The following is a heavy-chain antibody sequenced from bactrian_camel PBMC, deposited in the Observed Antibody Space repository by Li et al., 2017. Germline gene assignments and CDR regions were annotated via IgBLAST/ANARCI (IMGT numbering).Heavy chain of an antibody. J-gene: IGHJ4*01. CDR3: AADVSLGPPFRLVAISYNY. V-gene: IGHV3-2*01. Sequence: VQLVESGGGSVQAGGSLRLSCTPSGQSFTGYCMAWFRQAPGEERKAVASLDSDGTTSYADSVKGRFTISKDNAKSTLDLQMANLKPEDTAMYYCAADVSLGPPFRLVAISYNYWGQGTQVTVS. D-gene: IGHD3*01. CDR2: LDSDGTTS. CDR1: GQSFTGYC.